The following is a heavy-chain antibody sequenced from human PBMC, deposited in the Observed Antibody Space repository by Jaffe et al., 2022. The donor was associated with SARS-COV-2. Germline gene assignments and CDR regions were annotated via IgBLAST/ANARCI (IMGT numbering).Heavy chain of an antibody. J-gene: IGHJ6*02. D-gene: IGHD2-15*01. CDR1: GFTFGDYA. Sequence: EVQLVESGGGLVQPGRSLRLSCTASGFTFGDYAMSWVRQAPGKGLEWVGFIRSKAYGGTTEYAASVKGRFTISRDDSKSIAYLQMNSLKTEDTAVYYCTRTPHALGYCSGGSCRKAVPGMGVWGQGTTVTVSS. V-gene: IGHV3-49*04. CDR3: TRTPHALGYCSGGSCRKAVPGMGV. CDR2: IRSKAYGGTT.